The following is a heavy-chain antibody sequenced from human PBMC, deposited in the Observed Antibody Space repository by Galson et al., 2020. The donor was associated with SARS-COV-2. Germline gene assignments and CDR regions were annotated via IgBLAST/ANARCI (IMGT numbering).Heavy chain of an antibody. CDR1: GFTFSSYG. D-gene: IGHD7-27*01. V-gene: IGHV3-30*03. J-gene: IGHJ4*02. CDR2: ISYDGSNK. CDR3: VLGTSRN. Sequence: QLGESLKISCAASGFTFSSYGMHWVRQAPGKGLEWVAVISYDGSNKYYADSVKGRFTISRDNSKNTLYLQMNSLRAEDTAVYYCVLGTSRNWGQGTLVTVSS.